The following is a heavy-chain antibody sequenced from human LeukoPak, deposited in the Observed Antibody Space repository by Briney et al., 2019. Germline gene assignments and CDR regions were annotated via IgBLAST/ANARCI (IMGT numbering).Heavy chain of an antibody. CDR3: ARSYYDILTGYRYWYFDL. D-gene: IGHD3-9*01. CDR1: GGSISSHY. CDR2: IHNSGST. Sequence: PSETLSLTCTVSGGSISSHYWSWIRQPPGKGLEWLGYIHNSGSTTYNPSLKSRVTISEDTSKNQFSLKLSSVTAADTAVYYCARSYYDILTGYRYWYFDLWGRGTPVTVSS. J-gene: IGHJ2*01. V-gene: IGHV4-59*11.